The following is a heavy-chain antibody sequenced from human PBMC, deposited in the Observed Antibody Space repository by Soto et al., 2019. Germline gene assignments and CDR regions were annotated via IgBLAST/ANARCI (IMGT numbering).Heavy chain of an antibody. J-gene: IGHJ4*02. D-gene: IGHD6-19*01. CDR3: AREQWVVYLDS. CDR1: GFALSNYN. CDR2: ISGNSGTK. V-gene: IGHV3-48*02. Sequence: GGSLRLSCAASGFALSNYNMDWVRQAPGKGLEWVSYISGNSGTKFYADSVEGRFTVSRDNAKNSLYLHMNSLRDEDTAVYYCAREQWVVYLDSWGPGTQVTVSS.